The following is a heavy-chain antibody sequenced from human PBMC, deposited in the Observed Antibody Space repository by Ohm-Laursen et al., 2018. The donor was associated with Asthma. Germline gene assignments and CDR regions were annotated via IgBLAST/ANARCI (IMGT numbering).Heavy chain of an antibody. D-gene: IGHD3-10*01. CDR1: GFTFDDYA. CDR2: ISWNSGSI. V-gene: IGHV3-9*01. Sequence: SLRLSCTASGFTFDDYAMHWVRQAPGKGLEWASGISWNSGSIGYADSVKGRFTISRDNAKNSLYLQMNSLRAEDTALYYCAKASMVQGDYYYGMDVWGQGTTVTVSS. CDR3: AKASMVQGDYYYGMDV. J-gene: IGHJ6*02.